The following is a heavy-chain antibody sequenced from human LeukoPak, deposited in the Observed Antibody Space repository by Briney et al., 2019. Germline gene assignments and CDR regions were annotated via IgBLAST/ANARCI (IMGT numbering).Heavy chain of an antibody. V-gene: IGHV3-30*02. D-gene: IGHD6-13*01. Sequence: GGSLRLSCAASGFTFSSYGMHWVRQAPGKGLEWVAFIRYDGSNKYYADSVKGRFTISRDNSKNTLYLQMNSLRAEDTAVYYCAKEPRRAAAGTEVYFDYWGQGTLVTVSS. CDR2: IRYDGSNK. CDR1: GFTFSSYG. J-gene: IGHJ4*02. CDR3: AKEPRRAAAGTEVYFDY.